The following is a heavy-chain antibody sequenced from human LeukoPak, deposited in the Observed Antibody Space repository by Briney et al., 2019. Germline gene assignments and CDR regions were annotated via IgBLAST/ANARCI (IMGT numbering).Heavy chain of an antibody. CDR3: AREAGIAVAPGWFDP. CDR2: IIPILGIA. V-gene: IGHV1-69*04. J-gene: IGHJ5*02. D-gene: IGHD6-19*01. Sequence: SVKVSCKASGGTFSSYTISWVRQAPGQGLEWMGRIIPILGIANYAQKFQGRVTITADKSTSTAYMELSSLRSEDTAVYYCAREAGIAVAPGWFDPWGQRTLVTVSS. CDR1: GGTFSSYT.